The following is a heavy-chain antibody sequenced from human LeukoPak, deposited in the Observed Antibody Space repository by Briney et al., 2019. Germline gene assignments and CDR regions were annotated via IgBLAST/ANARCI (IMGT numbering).Heavy chain of an antibody. CDR1: GFTFSSYA. D-gene: IGHD6-19*01. Sequence: GGSLRLSCAASGFTFSSYAMSWVRQAPGKGLEWVSAISGSGGSTYYADSVKGRFTISRDNSKNTLYLQMNSLRAEDTAVYYCAKEGGLSGIAVAGSDYWGQGTLVTVSS. CDR2: ISGSGGST. CDR3: AKEGGLSGIAVAGSDY. J-gene: IGHJ4*02. V-gene: IGHV3-23*01.